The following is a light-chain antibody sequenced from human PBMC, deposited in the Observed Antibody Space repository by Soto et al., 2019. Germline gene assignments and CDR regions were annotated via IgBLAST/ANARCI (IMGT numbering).Light chain of an antibody. CDR2: AAS. V-gene: IGKV1-9*01. CDR3: LHLNSYSPDT. CDR1: QGISSY. Sequence: DIQLTQSPSFLSASVGDRVTITCRASQGISSYLAWYQQKPGKAHKLLIFAASTLQNGVPSRFSGSGSGTEFTLTISSLQPEDFATYYCLHLNSYSPDTFVPGTKVDIK. J-gene: IGKJ3*01.